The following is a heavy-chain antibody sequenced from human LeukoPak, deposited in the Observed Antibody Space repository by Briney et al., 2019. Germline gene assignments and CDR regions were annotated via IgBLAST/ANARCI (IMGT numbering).Heavy chain of an antibody. Sequence: GASVKVSCKVSGYTLTELSMHWVRQAPGKGLEWMGGFDPEDGETIYAQKFQGRVTMTEDTSTDTAYMELSSLRSEDTAVYYCAGRRYYDSSGHRAGNFDYWGQGTLVTVSS. CDR3: AGRRYYDSSGHRAGNFDY. CDR2: FDPEDGET. J-gene: IGHJ4*02. V-gene: IGHV1-24*01. D-gene: IGHD3-22*01. CDR1: GYTLTELS.